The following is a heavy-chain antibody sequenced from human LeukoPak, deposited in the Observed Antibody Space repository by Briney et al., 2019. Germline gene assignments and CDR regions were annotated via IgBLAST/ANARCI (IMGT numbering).Heavy chain of an antibody. D-gene: IGHD3-22*01. V-gene: IGHV3-23*01. CDR1: GFTFSSYA. CDR2: ISGSGGST. Sequence: GGSLRLSCAASGFTFSSYAMSWVRQAPGKGLEWVSAISGSGGSTYYADSVKGRFTISRDNSKNTLYLQMNSLRVEDTAVYYCAKDQGSGSYYYYMDAWGKGTTVAVSS. J-gene: IGHJ6*03. CDR3: AKDQGSGSYYYYMDA.